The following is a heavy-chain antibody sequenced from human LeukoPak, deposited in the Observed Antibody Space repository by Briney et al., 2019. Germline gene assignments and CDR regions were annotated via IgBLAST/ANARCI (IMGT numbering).Heavy chain of an antibody. J-gene: IGHJ6*02. CDR2: VYYSGST. V-gene: IGHV4-59*01. Sequence: SETLSLTCTVSGGPISSYYWSWLGQPPAKGLEGVGCVYYSGSTNYNPSLTSRVTISVDTSKNQFSLKLSSVTAAYTAVYYCARVGAVKDYYYGMDVWGQGTTVTVSS. CDR3: ARVGAVKDYYYGMDV. D-gene: IGHD3-16*01. CDR1: GGPISSYY.